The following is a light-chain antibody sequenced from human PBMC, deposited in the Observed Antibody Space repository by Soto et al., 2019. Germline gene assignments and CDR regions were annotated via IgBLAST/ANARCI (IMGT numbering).Light chain of an antibody. CDR3: QQYTTSSWT. CDR2: GIS. J-gene: IGKJ1*01. CDR1: QSVGSSY. Sequence: EIVLTQSPGTLSLSPGERATLSCRASQSVGSSYLAWYQQKPGQAPRVLIYGISSRATGIPDRFSGSGSGTDFTLTISRLEPEDFAVYYCQQYTTSSWTFGQGTKVDIK. V-gene: IGKV3-20*01.